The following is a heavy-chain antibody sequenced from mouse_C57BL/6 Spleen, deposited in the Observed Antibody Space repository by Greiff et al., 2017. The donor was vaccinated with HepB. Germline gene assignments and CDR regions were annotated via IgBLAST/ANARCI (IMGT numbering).Heavy chain of an antibody. CDR2: IDPENGDT. J-gene: IGHJ3*01. V-gene: IGHV14-4*01. CDR3: TTSAFAY. Sequence: EVQLQQSGAELVRPGASVKLSCTASGFNIKDDYMHWVKQRPEQGLEWIGWIDPENGDTEDASKFQGKATITADTSSNTAHLQLSSLTSEDTAVYYCTTSAFAYWGQGTLVTVSA. CDR1: GFNIKDDY.